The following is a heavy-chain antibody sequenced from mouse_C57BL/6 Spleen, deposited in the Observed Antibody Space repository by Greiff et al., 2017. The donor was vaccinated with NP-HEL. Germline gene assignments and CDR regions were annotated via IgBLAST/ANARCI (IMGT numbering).Heavy chain of an antibody. CDR3: TRQSESSYSYFDV. CDR2: IDPETGGT. Sequence: VQLQESGAELVRPGASVTLSCKASGYTFTDYEMHWVKQTPVHGLEWIGAIDPETGGTAYNQKFKGKAILTADKSSSTAYMELRSLTSEDSAVYYCTRQSESSYSYFDVWGTGTTVTVSS. J-gene: IGHJ1*03. V-gene: IGHV1-15*01. CDR1: GYTFTDYE. D-gene: IGHD1-1*01.